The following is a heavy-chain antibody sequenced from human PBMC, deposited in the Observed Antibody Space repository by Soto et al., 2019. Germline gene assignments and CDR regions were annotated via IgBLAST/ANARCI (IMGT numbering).Heavy chain of an antibody. D-gene: IGHD1-26*01. CDR2: ISAYNGNT. J-gene: IGHJ5*02. V-gene: IGHV1-18*01. CDR1: GYTFTSYG. Sequence: ASVKVSCKASGYTFTSYGISWVRQAPGQGLEWMGWISAYNGNTNYAQKLQGRVTMTTDTSKNQFSLQLNSVTPEDTAVYYCARDRPKGYSGLFDPWGQGTLVTVSS. CDR3: ARDRPKGYSGLFDP.